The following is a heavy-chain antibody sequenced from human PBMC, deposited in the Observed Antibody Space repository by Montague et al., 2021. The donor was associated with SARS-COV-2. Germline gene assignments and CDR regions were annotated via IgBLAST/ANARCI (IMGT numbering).Heavy chain of an antibody. CDR3: FLYSGSSRWFDP. D-gene: IGHD6-13*01. CDR2: IYYSGST. Sequence: SETLSLTCTVSGGSISSSSYYWGWIRQPPGKGLEWIGSIYYSGSTYYNPSLKSRVTISVDTSKNQFSLKLSSVTAADTAVYYCFLYSGSSRWFDPWGQGTLVTVSS. J-gene: IGHJ5*02. V-gene: IGHV4-39*01. CDR1: GGSISSSSYY.